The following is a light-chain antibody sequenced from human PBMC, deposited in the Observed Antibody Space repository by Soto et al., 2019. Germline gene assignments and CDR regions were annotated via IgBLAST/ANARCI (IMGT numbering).Light chain of an antibody. J-gene: IGLJ3*02. V-gene: IGLV2-14*01. CDR1: SSDVGGYNY. CDR3: RSYTSSSIWV. Sequence: QSALTQPASVSGSPRQSITISCTGTSSDVGGYNYVSWYQQHPGKAPKLMIYDVSNRPSGVSNRFSGSKSGNTASLTISGLQAEDEADYYCRSYTSSSIWVFGGGTKLTVL. CDR2: DVS.